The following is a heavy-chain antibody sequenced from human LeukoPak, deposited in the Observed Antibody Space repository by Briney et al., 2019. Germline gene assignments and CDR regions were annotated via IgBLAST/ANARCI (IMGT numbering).Heavy chain of an antibody. CDR1: GFTFSSYA. CDR2: ISGSGGST. V-gene: IGHV3-23*01. J-gene: IGHJ6*02. D-gene: IGHD2/OR15-2a*01. CDR3: AREVVIFPDYYYYGMDV. Sequence: GGSLRLSCAASGFTFSSYAMSWVRQAPGKGLEWVSAISGSGGSTYYADSVEGRFTISRDNAKNSLFLQMNSLRADDTAVYYCAREVVIFPDYYYYGMDVWGQGTTVTVSS.